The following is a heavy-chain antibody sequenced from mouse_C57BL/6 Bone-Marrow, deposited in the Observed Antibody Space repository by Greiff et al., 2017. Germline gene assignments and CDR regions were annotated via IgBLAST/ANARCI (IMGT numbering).Heavy chain of an antibody. V-gene: IGHV5-9-1*02. CDR3: TREGGRGFAY. CDR2: ISSGGDYI. Sequence: EVHLVESGAGLVKPGGSLKLSCAASGFTFSSYAMSWVRQTPEKRLEWVAYISSGGDYIYYADTVKGRFTISRDNARNTLYLQMSSLKSEDTAMYYCTREGGRGFAYWGQGTLVTVSA. CDR1: GFTFSSYA. D-gene: IGHD3-3*01. J-gene: IGHJ3*01.